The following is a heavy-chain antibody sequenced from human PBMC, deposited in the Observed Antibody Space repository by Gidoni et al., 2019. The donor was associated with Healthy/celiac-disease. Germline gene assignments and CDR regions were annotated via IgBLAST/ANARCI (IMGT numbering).Heavy chain of an antibody. Sequence: QVHLVQSGPEVKKPGTSVKVSCKASGFTFSDSAFQWVRQARGQHLEWLGWIVVGSGNTNYAQKFQQRVTITRDMSTSTAYMELSSLRSEDTAVYYCAALDYYDSSGDYDLSFQHWGQGTLVTVSS. V-gene: IGHV1-58*01. D-gene: IGHD3-22*01. CDR3: AALDYYDSSGDYDLSFQH. J-gene: IGHJ1*01. CDR2: IVVGSGNT. CDR1: GFTFSDSA.